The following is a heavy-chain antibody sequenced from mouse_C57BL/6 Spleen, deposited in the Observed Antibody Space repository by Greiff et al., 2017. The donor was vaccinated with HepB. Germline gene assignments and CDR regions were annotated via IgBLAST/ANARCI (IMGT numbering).Heavy chain of an antibody. V-gene: IGHV1-15*01. J-gene: IGHJ2*01. CDR3: TRWGVYDGYY. CDR2: IDPETGGT. Sequence: VQLQQSGAELVRPGASVTLSCKASGYTFTDYEMHWVKQTPVHGLEWIGAIDPETGGTAYNQKFKGKAILTADKSSSTAYMELRSLTSEDSAVYYCTRWGVYDGYYWGQGTTLTVSS. D-gene: IGHD2-3*01. CDR1: GYTFTDYE.